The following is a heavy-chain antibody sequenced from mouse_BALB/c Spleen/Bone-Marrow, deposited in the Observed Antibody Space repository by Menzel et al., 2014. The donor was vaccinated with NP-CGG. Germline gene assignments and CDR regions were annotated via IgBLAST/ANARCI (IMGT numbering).Heavy chain of an antibody. V-gene: IGHV1S41*01. Sequence: DLVKPGASVKLSCKASGYTFISYWINWIKQRPGQGLEWIGRIAPGSGSTYYNEMFKGKATLTVDTSSSTAYIQLSSLSSEDSAVYSCARGYGNSAWFAYWGQGTLVTVSA. D-gene: IGHD2-10*02. CDR2: IAPGSGST. CDR1: GYTFISYW. CDR3: ARGYGNSAWFAY. J-gene: IGHJ3*01.